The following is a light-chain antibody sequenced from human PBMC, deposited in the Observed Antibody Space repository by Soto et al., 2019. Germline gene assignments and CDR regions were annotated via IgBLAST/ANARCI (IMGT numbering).Light chain of an antibody. CDR1: QSLSHN. V-gene: IGKV3-15*01. CDR3: HQYNNWPWT. J-gene: IGKJ1*01. Sequence: IGMTHSPAALSVSAGDRATLSCRASQSLSHNLAWYQQKPGQAPRLLIYAASTRAAGVPVRFSGSGSETEFTLTIRSLQSEDFARYYCHQYNNWPWTFGQGTKVDI. CDR2: AAS.